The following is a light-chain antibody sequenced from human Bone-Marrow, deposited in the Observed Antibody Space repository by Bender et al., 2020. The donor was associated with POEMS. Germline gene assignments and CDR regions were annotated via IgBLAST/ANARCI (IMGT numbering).Light chain of an antibody. CDR2: EVT. Sequence: QSALTQPASVSGSPGQSITISCTGTSSDVGGYNYVSWYQQHPGKGPKLIIYEVTKRPSGVSNRFSGSKSGNTASLTISGLRAEDESDYYCCSYAGPNSLFVFGGGTKLTVL. V-gene: IGLV2-23*02. CDR1: SSDVGGYNY. CDR3: CSYAGPNSLFV. J-gene: IGLJ3*02.